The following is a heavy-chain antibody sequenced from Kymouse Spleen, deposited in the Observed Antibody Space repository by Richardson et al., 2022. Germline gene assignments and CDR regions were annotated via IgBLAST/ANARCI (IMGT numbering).Heavy chain of an antibody. CDR2: INHSGST. D-gene: IGHD2-8*01. J-gene: IGHJ4*02. Sequence: QVQLQQWGAGLLKPSETLSLTCAVYGGSFSGYYWSWIRQPPGKGLEWIGEINHSGSTNYNPSLKSRVTISVDTSKNQFSLKLSSVTAADTAVYYCARAYCTNGVCSAFDYWGQGTLVTVSS. CDR3: ARAYCTNGVCSAFDY. V-gene: IGHV4-34*01. CDR1: GGSFSGYY.